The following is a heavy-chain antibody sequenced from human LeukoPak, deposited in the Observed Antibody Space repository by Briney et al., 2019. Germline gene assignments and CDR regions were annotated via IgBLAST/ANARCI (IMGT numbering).Heavy chain of an antibody. J-gene: IGHJ1*01. CDR1: GFTFSNAW. V-gene: IGHV3-53*01. Sequence: GGSLRLSCAVSGFTFSNAWMSWVRQAPGKGLEWVSVLYSGGSTNYADSVKGRFTISRDNSKNTLYLQMNSLRAEDTAVYYCARVRDYYDSRGYYFECFDHWGQGTLVTVSS. CDR2: LYSGGST. D-gene: IGHD3-22*01. CDR3: ARVRDYYDSRGYYFECFDH.